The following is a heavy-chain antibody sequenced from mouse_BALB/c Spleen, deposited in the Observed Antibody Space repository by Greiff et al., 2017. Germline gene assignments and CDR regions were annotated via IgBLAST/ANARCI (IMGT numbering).Heavy chain of an antibody. V-gene: IGHV1-67*01. J-gene: IGHJ3*01. CDR2: ISTYYGNT. Sequence: LQESGPELVRPGVSVKISCKGSGYTFTDYAMHWVKQSHAKSLEWIGVISTYYGNTNYNQKFKGKATMTVDKSSSTAYMELARLTSEDSAIYYCASSSYGGFAYWGQGTLVTVSA. CDR3: ASSSYGGFAY. D-gene: IGHD1-1*01. CDR1: GYTFTDYA.